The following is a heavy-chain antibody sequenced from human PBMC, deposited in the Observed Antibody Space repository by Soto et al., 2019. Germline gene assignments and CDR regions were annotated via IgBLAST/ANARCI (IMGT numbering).Heavy chain of an antibody. CDR3: ARGRDAGYYYDSSGYYPNWFDP. V-gene: IGHV3-30-3*01. Sequence: GGSLRLSCAASGFTFSSYAMHWVRQAPGKGLEWVAVISYDGSNKYYADSVKGRFTISRDNSKNTLYLQMNSLRAEDTAVYYCARGRDAGYYYDSSGYYPNWFDPWGQGTLVTVSS. J-gene: IGHJ5*02. CDR1: GFTFSSYA. CDR2: ISYDGSNK. D-gene: IGHD3-22*01.